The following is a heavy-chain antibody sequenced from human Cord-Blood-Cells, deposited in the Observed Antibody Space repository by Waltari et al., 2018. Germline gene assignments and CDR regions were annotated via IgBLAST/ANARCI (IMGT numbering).Heavy chain of an antibody. CDR3: AGDVHGDFDY. CDR2: INPSGGST. D-gene: IGHD4-17*01. J-gene: IGHJ4*02. V-gene: IGHV1-46*01. Sequence: QVQLVQSGAEVKKPGASVKVSCKASGYTFTSYYMHWVRQAPGQGLEWMGIINPSGGSTSYAQTFQGRVTMTRDTSTSTVYMELSSLRSEDTAVYYCAGDVHGDFDYWGQGTLVTVSS. CDR1: GYTFTSYY.